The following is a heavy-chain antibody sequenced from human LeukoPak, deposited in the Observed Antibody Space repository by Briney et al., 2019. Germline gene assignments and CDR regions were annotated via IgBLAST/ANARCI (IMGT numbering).Heavy chain of an antibody. D-gene: IGHD3-3*01. CDR3: ARDKYYDFWSGYSFDY. Sequence: PGGSLRLSCAASGFTFCSYRMSWVRPAPGKGLEWVANIKQDGSEKYYVDSVKGRFTISRDNAKYSLYLQMNSLRAEDTAVYYCARDKYYDFWSGYSFDYWGQGTLVTVSS. CDR2: IKQDGSEK. J-gene: IGHJ4*02. CDR1: GFTFCSYR. V-gene: IGHV3-7*01.